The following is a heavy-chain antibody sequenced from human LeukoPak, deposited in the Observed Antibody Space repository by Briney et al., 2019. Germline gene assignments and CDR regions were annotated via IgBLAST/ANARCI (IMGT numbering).Heavy chain of an antibody. V-gene: IGHV4-34*01. CDR3: ARGPPYIVVVTAIGFFDY. Sequence: GSLRLSCAASGFTGSNNYVSWIRQSPGKGPEWIGEINHSGSTNYNPSLKSRVTISVDTSKNQFSLKLSSVTAADTAVYYCARGPPYIVVVTAIGFFDYWGQGTLVTVSS. CDR1: GFTGSNNY. J-gene: IGHJ4*02. CDR2: INHSGST. D-gene: IGHD2-21*02.